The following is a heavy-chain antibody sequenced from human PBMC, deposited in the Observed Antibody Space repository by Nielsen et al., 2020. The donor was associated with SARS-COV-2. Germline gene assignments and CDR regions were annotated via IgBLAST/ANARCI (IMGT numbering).Heavy chain of an antibody. Sequence: GGSLRLSCAASGFTFSSYAMHWVRQAPGKGLEWVAVISYDGSNKYYADSVKGRFTISRDNSKNTLYLQMNSLRAEDTAVYYCARIGSGGSYDFWSGYLYYYYYYMDVWGKGTTVTVSS. V-gene: IGHV3-30-3*01. J-gene: IGHJ6*03. CDR2: ISYDGSNK. CDR3: ARIGSGGSYDFWSGYLYYYYYYMDV. CDR1: GFTFSSYA. D-gene: IGHD3-3*01.